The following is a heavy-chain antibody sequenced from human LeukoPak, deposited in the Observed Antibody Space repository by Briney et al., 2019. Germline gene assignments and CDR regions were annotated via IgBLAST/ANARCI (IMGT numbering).Heavy chain of an antibody. CDR3: ARIRYFDWLSYFDY. V-gene: IGHV4-59*01. CDR1: GGSISSYY. J-gene: IGHJ4*02. CDR2: IYYSGST. Sequence: PSETLSLTCTVSGGSISSYYWSWIRQPPGKGLERIGYIYYSGSTNYNPSLKSRVTISVDTSKNQFSLKLSSVTAADTAVYYCARIRYFDWLSYFDYWGQGTLVTVSS. D-gene: IGHD3-9*01.